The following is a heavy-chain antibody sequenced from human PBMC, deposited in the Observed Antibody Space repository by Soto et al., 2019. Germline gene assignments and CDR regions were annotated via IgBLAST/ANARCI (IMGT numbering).Heavy chain of an antibody. Sequence: GASVKVSCKASGFTFTSSAVQWVRQARGQRLEWIGWIVVGSGNTNYAQKFQERVTITRDMSTSTAYMELSSLRSEDTAVNYCAAEYSSSSLYYYGMDVWGQGTTVTSP. CDR2: IVVGSGNT. CDR1: GFTFTSSA. CDR3: AAEYSSSSLYYYGMDV. V-gene: IGHV1-58*01. D-gene: IGHD6-6*01. J-gene: IGHJ6*02.